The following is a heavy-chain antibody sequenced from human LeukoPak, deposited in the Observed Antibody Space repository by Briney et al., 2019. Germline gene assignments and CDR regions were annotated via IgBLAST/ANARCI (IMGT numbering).Heavy chain of an antibody. Sequence: SVKVSCKASGATFSSYAISWVRQAPRRGLGWVGGICPIFGTENYAQKFQGRVTITADKSTSKAYMELSSLRSEDTAVYYCARDKGRGGYKNLDYWGQGTLVTVSS. CDR1: GATFSSYA. CDR3: ARDKGRGGYKNLDY. D-gene: IGHD5-24*01. J-gene: IGHJ4*02. V-gene: IGHV1-69*06. CDR2: ICPIFGTE.